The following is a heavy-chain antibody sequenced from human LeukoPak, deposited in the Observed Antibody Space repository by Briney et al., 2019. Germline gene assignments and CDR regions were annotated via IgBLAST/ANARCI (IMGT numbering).Heavy chain of an antibody. D-gene: IGHD3-10*01. CDR3: ARGLWFGGPQSDY. V-gene: IGHV3-33*01. CDR2: IWYDGSNK. Sequence: GGSLRLSCAASGFTFSSYGMHWVRQAPGKGLEWVAVIWYDGSNKYYADSVKGRFTISRDNSKNTLYLQMNSLRAEDTAVYYCARGLWFGGPQSDYWGQGTLVTVSS. CDR1: GFTFSSYG. J-gene: IGHJ4*02.